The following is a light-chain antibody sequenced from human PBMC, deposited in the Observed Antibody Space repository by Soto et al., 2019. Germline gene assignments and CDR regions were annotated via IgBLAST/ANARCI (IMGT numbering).Light chain of an antibody. CDR1: QSISNY. CDR3: QQTYSIPYT. J-gene: IGKJ2*01. Sequence: DIQMTQFPSSLSASVGDRVTITCRASQSISNYLNWYRQRPGKAPELLIFAASTLQRGAPSRFSGIESGSDFTLTISSLQPEDFATYYCQQTYSIPYTFGQGSNLDIK. CDR2: AAS. V-gene: IGKV1-39*01.